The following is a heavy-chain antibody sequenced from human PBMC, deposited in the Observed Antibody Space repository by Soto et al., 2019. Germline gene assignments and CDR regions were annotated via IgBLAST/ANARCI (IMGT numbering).Heavy chain of an antibody. CDR1: GFTVSSYH. CDR3: ARHNYGSGSTYFDY. J-gene: IGHJ4*02. D-gene: IGHD3-10*01. V-gene: IGHV3-53*04. CDR2: IYSGGST. Sequence: GGSLRLSCAASGFTVSSYHMSWVRQAPGKGLEWVSVIYSGGSTYYADSVKGRFTISRHNSKNTLYLQMNSLRAEDTAVYYCARHNYGSGSTYFDYWGQGTLVTVSS.